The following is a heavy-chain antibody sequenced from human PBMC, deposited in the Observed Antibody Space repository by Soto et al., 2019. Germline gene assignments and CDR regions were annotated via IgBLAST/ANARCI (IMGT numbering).Heavy chain of an antibody. CDR2: INWNGGST. CDR3: AKDAIYGPFDP. V-gene: IGHV3-20*04. CDR1: GFTFDDYG. Sequence: PGGSLRLSCAASGFTFDDYGMSWVRQAPGKGLEWVSGINWNGGSTGYADSVKGRFTISRDNSKNTLYLQMNSLRAEDTAVYYCAKDAIYGPFDPWGQGTLVTVSS. D-gene: IGHD3-16*01. J-gene: IGHJ5*02.